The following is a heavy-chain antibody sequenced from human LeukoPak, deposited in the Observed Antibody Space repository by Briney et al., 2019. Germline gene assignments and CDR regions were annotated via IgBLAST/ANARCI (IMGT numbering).Heavy chain of an antibody. CDR2: IYTSGST. D-gene: IGHD2-2*01. CDR3: VRGYCSSTSCYDGYYYYYMDV. CDR1: GGSISSYY. V-gene: IGHV4-4*07. Sequence: SETLSLTCTVSGGSISSYYWSWIRQPAGKGLEWIGRIYTSGSTNYNPSLKSRVTMSVDTSKNQFSLKLSSVTAADTAVYYCVRGYCSSTSCYDGYYYYYMDVWGKGTTVTVSS. J-gene: IGHJ6*03.